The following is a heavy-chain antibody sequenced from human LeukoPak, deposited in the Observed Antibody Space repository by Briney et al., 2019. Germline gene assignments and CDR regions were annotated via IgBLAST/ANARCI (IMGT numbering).Heavy chain of an antibody. V-gene: IGHV4-4*07. Sequence: SETLSLTCTVSGGSISNYFWTWIRQPAGKGLEWIGRIYSSGTTNYNPSLKSRVTMSVDTSKNQFSLKLSSVTAADTAVYYCARDRSYDSSGYPFDYWGQGTLVTVSS. CDR3: ARDRSYDSSGYPFDY. CDR2: IYSSGTT. D-gene: IGHD3-22*01. CDR1: GGSISNYF. J-gene: IGHJ4*02.